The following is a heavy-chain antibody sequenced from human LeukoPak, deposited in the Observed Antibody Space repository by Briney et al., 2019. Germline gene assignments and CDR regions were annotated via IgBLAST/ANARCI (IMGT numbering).Heavy chain of an antibody. CDR2: IDPDSGDT. D-gene: IGHD3-10*01. J-gene: IGHJ5*02. V-gene: IGHV1-2*02. CDR3: ARENAYYYGSGSYSRFDP. CDR1: GYSFTGYY. Sequence: GASVKVSCKTSGYSFTGYYMHWVRQAPGQGFEWMGSIDPDSGDTKIAEKFKGRVTMTRDTSSSTAYMEVMSLRSDDTGVYYCARENAYYYGSGSYSRFDPWGQGTLVTVSS.